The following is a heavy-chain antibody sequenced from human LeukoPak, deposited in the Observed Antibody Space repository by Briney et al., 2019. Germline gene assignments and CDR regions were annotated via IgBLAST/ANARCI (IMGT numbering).Heavy chain of an antibody. J-gene: IGHJ5*02. D-gene: IGHD2-21*01. CDR2: IKQDGSEK. CDR3: ARYGDFYWFDP. CDR1: GFTFSTYW. Sequence: GGSLRLSCAASGFTFSTYWVSWVRQAPGKGLEWVANIKQDGSEKYYVDSVKGRFTISRDNAKNSLYPQMNSLRAEDTAVYYCARYGDFYWFDPWGQGTLVTVSS. V-gene: IGHV3-7*01.